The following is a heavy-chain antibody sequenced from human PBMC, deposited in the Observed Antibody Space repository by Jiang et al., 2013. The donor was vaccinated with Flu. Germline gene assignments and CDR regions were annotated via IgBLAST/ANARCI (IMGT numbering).Heavy chain of an antibody. J-gene: IGHJ5*02. CDR2: ISYDGSNK. Sequence: SGFTFSSYAMHWVRQAPGKGLEWVAVISYDGSNKYYADSVKGRFTISRDNSKNTLYLQMNSLRAEDTAVYYCARGRAHYDILTGPNWFDPWGQGTLVTVSS. CDR3: ARGRAHYDILTGPNWFDP. CDR1: GFTFSSYA. D-gene: IGHD3-9*01. V-gene: IGHV3-30*04.